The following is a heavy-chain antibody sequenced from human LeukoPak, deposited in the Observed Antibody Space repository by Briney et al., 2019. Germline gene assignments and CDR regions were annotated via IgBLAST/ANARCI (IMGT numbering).Heavy chain of an antibody. J-gene: IGHJ4*02. CDR3: ASLVVVAATQFDY. D-gene: IGHD2-15*01. V-gene: IGHV4-38-2*02. CDR1: GYSISSGYY. CDR2: IYHSGST. Sequence: SETLSLTCTVSGYSISSGYYWGWIRQPPGKGLEWIGGIYHSGSTYYNPSLKSRVTISVDTSKNQFSLKLSSVTAADTAVYYCASLVVVAATQFDYWGQGTLVTVSS.